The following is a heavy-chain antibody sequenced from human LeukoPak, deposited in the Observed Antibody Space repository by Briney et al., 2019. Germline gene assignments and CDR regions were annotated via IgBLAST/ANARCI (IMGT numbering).Heavy chain of an antibody. CDR1: GVSISSYY. J-gene: IGHJ4*02. D-gene: IGHD1-26*01. V-gene: IGHV4-59*01. Sequence: SETLSLTCTVSGVSISSYYWSWIRQSPEKGLEWIGYLTPSGSTNYKPSLKGRVTISVDTSKNQFSLKLSSVTAADTALYYCVKIKPGGASFDYWGQGTLVTASS. CDR3: VKIKPGGASFDY. CDR2: LTPSGST.